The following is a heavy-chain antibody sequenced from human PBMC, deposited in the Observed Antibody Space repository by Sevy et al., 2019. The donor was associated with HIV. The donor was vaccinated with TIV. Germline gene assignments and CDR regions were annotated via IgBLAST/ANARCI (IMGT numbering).Heavy chain of an antibody. CDR2: ISSSGSTI. CDR1: GFTFSDYY. J-gene: IGHJ2*01. Sequence: GGSLRLSCAASGFTFSDYYMSWIRQAPGKGLEWVSYISSSGSTIYYADSVKGRFTISRDNAKNSLYLQMNSLRAEDTAVYYCAREPPRRGYSYGYVPWYFDLWGRSTLVTVSS. CDR3: AREPPRRGYSYGYVPWYFDL. D-gene: IGHD5-18*01. V-gene: IGHV3-11*01.